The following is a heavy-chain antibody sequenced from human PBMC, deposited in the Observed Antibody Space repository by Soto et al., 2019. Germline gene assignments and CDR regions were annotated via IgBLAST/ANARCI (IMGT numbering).Heavy chain of an antibody. Sequence: QVQLVESGGGVVQPGRSLRLSCAASGFTFSSYGMHWVRQAPGKGLEWVAVISYDGSNKYYADSVKGRFTISRDNSKNTLYLQMNSLRAEDTAVSYCAKEGVINAEDYWGQGTLVTVSS. CDR2: ISYDGSNK. CDR1: GFTFSSYG. CDR3: AKEGVINAEDY. V-gene: IGHV3-30*18. D-gene: IGHD3-10*01. J-gene: IGHJ4*02.